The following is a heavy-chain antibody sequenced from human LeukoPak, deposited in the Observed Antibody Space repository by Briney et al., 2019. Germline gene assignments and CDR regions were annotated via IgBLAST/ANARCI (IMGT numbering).Heavy chain of an antibody. D-gene: IGHD4-17*01. CDR3: AREVSGDYSFDY. Sequence: SETLSLTCTVSGGSISSYYWSWIRQPPGKGLEWTGYIYYSGSTNYNPSLKSRVTISVDTSKNQFSLKLSSVTAADTAVYYCAREVSGDYSFDYWGQGTLVTVSS. V-gene: IGHV4-59*12. CDR2: IYYSGST. J-gene: IGHJ4*02. CDR1: GGSISSYY.